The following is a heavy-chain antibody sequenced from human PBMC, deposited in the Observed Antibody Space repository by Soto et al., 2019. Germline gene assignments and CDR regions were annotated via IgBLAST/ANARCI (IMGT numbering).Heavy chain of an antibody. CDR2: IIPIFGTA. CDR3: AREWSSSERACDY. CDR1: GGTFSSYA. J-gene: IGHJ4*02. V-gene: IGHV1-69*13. D-gene: IGHD1-1*01. Sequence: SVKVSCKASGGTFSSYAISWVRQAPGQGLEWMGGIIPIFGTANYAQKFQGRVTITADESTSTAYMELSSLRSEDTAVYYCAREWSSSERACDYGGQGTLVTVSS.